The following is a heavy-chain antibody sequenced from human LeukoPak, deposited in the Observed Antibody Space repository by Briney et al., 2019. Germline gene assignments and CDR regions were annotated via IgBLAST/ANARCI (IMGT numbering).Heavy chain of an antibody. CDR3: AKPLIDYVYGMDV. J-gene: IGHJ6*02. Sequence: GGSLRLSCAASGFTFSSYGMHWVRQAPGKGLEWVAVISYDGSNKYYADSVKGRFTISRDNSKNTLYLQMNSLRAEDTAVYYCAKPLIDYVYGMDVWGQGTTVTVS. CDR1: GFTFSSYG. D-gene: IGHD2-15*01. V-gene: IGHV3-30*18. CDR2: ISYDGSNK.